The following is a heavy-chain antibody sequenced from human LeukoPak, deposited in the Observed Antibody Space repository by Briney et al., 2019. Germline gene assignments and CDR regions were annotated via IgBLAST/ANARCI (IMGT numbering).Heavy chain of an antibody. D-gene: IGHD3-10*01. CDR2: IRYDGSNK. CDR1: GFTFITYG. Sequence: GGSLRLSCAASGFTFITYGMHWVRQAPGKGLEWVAFIRYDGSNKFYADSVKGRFTISRDNSKNTLYLQMNSLRAEDTAVYYCAKVRGDITIDYYYIDICGKGTTVTVSS. V-gene: IGHV3-30*02. CDR3: AKVRGDITIDYYYIDI. J-gene: IGHJ6*03.